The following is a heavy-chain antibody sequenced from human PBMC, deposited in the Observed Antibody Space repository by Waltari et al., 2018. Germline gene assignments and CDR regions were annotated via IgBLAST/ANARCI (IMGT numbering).Heavy chain of an antibody. CDR2: IYYSGST. J-gene: IGHJ3*02. CDR1: GGSISSSSYY. V-gene: IGHV4-39*07. Sequence: QLQLQESGPGLVKPSETLSLTCTVSGGSISSSSYYWGWIRQPPGKGLGWIGSIYYSGSTYYNPSLKIRVTISVDTSKNQFSLKLSSVTAADTAVYYCARPLGSSSWNAFDIWGQGTMVTVSS. D-gene: IGHD6-13*01. CDR3: ARPLGSSSWNAFDI.